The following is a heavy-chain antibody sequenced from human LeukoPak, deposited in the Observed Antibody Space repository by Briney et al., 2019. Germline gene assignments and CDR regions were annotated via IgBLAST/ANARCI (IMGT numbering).Heavy chain of an antibody. D-gene: IGHD6-19*01. CDR3: VYTRGWTNFYYYGMAV. CDR2: IHYSGTT. CDR1: GASISNDF. J-gene: IGHJ6*02. V-gene: IGHV4-59*12. Sequence: SETLSLTCTVSGASISNDFWSWIRQPPGKGLEWIGYIHYSGTTNYHPSLESRVPMFSDPSKNQFSLKLRSVTAADTAVFYCVYTRGWTNFYYYGMAVWSQGTTATVSS.